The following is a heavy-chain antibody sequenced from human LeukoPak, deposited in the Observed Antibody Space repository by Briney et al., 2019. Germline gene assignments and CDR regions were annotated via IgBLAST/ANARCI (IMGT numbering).Heavy chain of an antibody. CDR1: GGSFSGYY. CDR3: ARRLYDFWSRSNRNWFDP. J-gene: IGHJ5*02. V-gene: IGHV4-34*01. CDR2: INHSGST. Sequence: SETLSLTCAVYGGSFSGYYWSWIRQPPGKGLEWIGEINHSGSTNYNPSLKSRVTISVDTSKNQFSLKLSSVTAADTAVYYCARRLYDFWSRSNRNWFDPWGQGTLVTVSS. D-gene: IGHD3-3*01.